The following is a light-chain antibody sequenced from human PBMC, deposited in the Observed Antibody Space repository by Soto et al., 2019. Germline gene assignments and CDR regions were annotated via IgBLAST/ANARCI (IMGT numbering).Light chain of an antibody. CDR2: DAS. CDR3: QQRSSWPLLT. Sequence: EIVLTQSPATLSLSPGERATLSCRASQSVSNYLAWFQQKPGQAPRLLIYDASNRATGIPARFSGSGSGTDFTLTIGSLEPEDFAVYYSQQRSSWPLLTFGRGTKVEI. V-gene: IGKV3-11*01. CDR1: QSVSNY. J-gene: IGKJ4*01.